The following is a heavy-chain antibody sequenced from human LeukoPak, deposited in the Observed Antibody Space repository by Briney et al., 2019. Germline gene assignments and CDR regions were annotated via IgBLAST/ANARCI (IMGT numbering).Heavy chain of an antibody. CDR2: ISAYNGNT. Sequence: ASVKVSCKASGYTFTSYGISWVRQAPGQGLEWMGWISAYNGNTNYAQKLQGRVTMTTDTSTGTAYMELRSLRSDDTAVYYCARSGIAVAFNWFDPWGQGTLVTVSS. CDR3: ARSGIAVAFNWFDP. J-gene: IGHJ5*02. D-gene: IGHD6-19*01. CDR1: GYTFTSYG. V-gene: IGHV1-18*01.